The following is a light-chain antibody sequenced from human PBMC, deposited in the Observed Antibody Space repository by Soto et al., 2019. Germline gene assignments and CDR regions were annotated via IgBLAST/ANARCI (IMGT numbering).Light chain of an antibody. J-gene: IGLJ2*01. Sequence: QSVLTQPPSASGTPGQRVTISCSGSSSNIGSNPVHWYQQVPGTAPELLIHNNNQRPSGVPARFSGSKSGTSASLAISGLQSEDEADYYCAAWDDSLNGVLFGGGTKLTVL. CDR1: SSNIGSNP. CDR3: AAWDDSLNGVL. V-gene: IGLV1-44*01. CDR2: NNN.